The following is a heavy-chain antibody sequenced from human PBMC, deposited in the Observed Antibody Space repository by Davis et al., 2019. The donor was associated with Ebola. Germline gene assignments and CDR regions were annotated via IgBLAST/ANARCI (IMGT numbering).Heavy chain of an antibody. CDR2: ISGSGGST. J-gene: IGHJ6*04. CDR3: ARDGAWGGYEIIYYYYGMDV. Sequence: PGGSLRLSCSGSGFTFSSYAMSWVRQAPGKGLEWVSAISGSGGSTYYADSVKGRFTISRDNSKNTLYLQMNSLRAEDTAVYYCARDGAWGGYEIIYYYYGMDVWGKGTTVTVSS. CDR1: GFTFSSYA. V-gene: IGHV3-23*01. D-gene: IGHD5-12*01.